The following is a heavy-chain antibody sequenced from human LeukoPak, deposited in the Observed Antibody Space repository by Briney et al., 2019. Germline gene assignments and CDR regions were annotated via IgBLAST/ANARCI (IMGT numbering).Heavy chain of an antibody. V-gene: IGHV3-11*04. CDR2: ISSSGTTI. J-gene: IGHJ4*02. CDR3: GRDGLAVADGLYYFDS. CDR1: GLSFSGYY. Sequence: WESLRLSCAASGLSFSGYYMSWVRQAPGKGLVWVSYISSSGTTIYYPDPVKGRFTISKTNANNLLYLQRTRLAAKYPAVYYCGRDGLAVADGLYYFDSWGQGSLVSVSS. D-gene: IGHD6-19*01.